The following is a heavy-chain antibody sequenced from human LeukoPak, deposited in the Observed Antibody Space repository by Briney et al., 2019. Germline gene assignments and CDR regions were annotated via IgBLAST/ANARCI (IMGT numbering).Heavy chain of an antibody. J-gene: IGHJ5*02. V-gene: IGHV3-74*01. CDR3: ARSKRHWFDP. CDR1: GFSLSNYW. CDR2: ISPDGSQT. Sequence: GGSLRLSCAASGFSLSNYWMHWVRQAPGKGLMWVSQISPDGSQTFYADSVKGRFTISRDNAKNTLFLQMNSLRAEDTAVYYCARSKRHWFDPWGQGTLVTVSS.